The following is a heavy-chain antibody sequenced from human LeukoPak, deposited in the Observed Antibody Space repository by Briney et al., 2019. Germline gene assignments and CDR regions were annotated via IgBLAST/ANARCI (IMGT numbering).Heavy chain of an antibody. CDR1: GFTFSDYY. CDR2: ISSSSSYT. V-gene: IGHV3-11*06. D-gene: IGHD6-13*01. J-gene: IGHJ5*02. CDR3: ARVGKDSSSWWTFDP. Sequence: GGSLRLSCAASGFTFSDYYMSWIRQAPGKGLEWVSYISSSSSYTNYADSVKGRFTISRDNAKNSLCLQMNSLRAEDTAVYYCARVGKDSSSWWTFDPWGQGTLVTVSS.